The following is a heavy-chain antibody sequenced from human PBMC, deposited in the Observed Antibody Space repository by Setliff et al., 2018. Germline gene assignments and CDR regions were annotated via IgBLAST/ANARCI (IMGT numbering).Heavy chain of an antibody. CDR3: AGDPPSSGYAFDI. V-gene: IGHV3-66*01. CDR1: EFTVSNNE. CDR2: ISGGST. J-gene: IGHJ3*02. D-gene: IGHD5-12*01. Sequence: GGSLRLSCAASEFTVSNNEMSWVRQAPGKGLEWVSSISGGSTSYADSRTGRFTISRDNSKNTLYLQMNSLRAEDTAVYYCAGDPPSSGYAFDIWGQGTMVTVSS.